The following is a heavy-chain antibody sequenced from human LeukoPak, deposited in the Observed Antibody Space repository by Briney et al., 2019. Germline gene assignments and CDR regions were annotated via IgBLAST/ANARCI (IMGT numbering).Heavy chain of an antibody. CDR3: AREFWSNLS. J-gene: IGHJ4*02. V-gene: IGHV3-7*01. CDR2: IKEDGSEK. CDR1: GFNFSIYW. Sequence: GGSLRLSCAASGFNFSIYWMSWVRQAPGKGLEWVANIKEDGSEKNYVDSVKGRFTISRDNAKNLLYLQINSLRAEDTAVYYCAREFWSNLSWGQGTLVTVSS. D-gene: IGHD3-3*01.